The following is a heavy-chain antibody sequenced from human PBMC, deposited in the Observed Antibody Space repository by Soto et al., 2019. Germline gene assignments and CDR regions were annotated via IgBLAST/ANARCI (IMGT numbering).Heavy chain of an antibody. J-gene: IGHJ1*01. CDR3: TYYYDSRGYYYTEYFQH. Sequence: QVQLVQSGAEVKKPGSSVKVSCKASGGTFSSYAISWVRQAPGQGLEWMGGIIPIFGTANYAQKFQGRVTITADKSTSTAYMELSSLRSEDTAVYYFTYYYDSRGYYYTEYFQHWGQGTLVTVSS. D-gene: IGHD3-22*01. V-gene: IGHV1-69*06. CDR2: IIPIFGTA. CDR1: GGTFSSYA.